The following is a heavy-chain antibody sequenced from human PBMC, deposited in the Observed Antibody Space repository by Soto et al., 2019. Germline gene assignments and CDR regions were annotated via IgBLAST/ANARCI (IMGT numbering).Heavy chain of an antibody. V-gene: IGHV3-74*01. Sequence: PGGSLRLSCAASGFTFTNYRIHWVRQAPGKGLVWVARINSDGTRINYADSVKGRFTISRDNAKNTVFLQMNSLRDEDSAVYFCARAGDWNYVQDFWCQGTLVTVSS. CDR3: ARAGDWNYVQDF. CDR1: GFTFTNYR. J-gene: IGHJ4*02. CDR2: INSDGTRI. D-gene: IGHD1-7*01.